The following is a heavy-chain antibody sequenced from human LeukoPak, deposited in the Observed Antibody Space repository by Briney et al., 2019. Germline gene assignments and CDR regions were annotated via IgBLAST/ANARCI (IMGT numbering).Heavy chain of an antibody. CDR2: INHGGIT. V-gene: IGHV4-34*01. CDR3: TRGFSGVVASD. J-gene: IGHJ4*02. Sequence: SETLSLTCAVYVGSFSGYYWNWIRQPPGKGLEWIGEINHGGITNYNPSLKSRVTISVDTSKNQFSLQLSSATAADTAVYYCTRGFSGVVASDWGQGKLVTVSS. D-gene: IGHD2-15*01. CDR1: VGSFSGYY.